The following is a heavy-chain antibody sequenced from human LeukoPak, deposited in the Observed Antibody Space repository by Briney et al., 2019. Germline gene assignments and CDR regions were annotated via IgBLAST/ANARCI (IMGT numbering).Heavy chain of an antibody. CDR2: IYSGDST. CDR1: GFTVSSNY. CDR3: AREPQGDSSGYDAFDI. J-gene: IGHJ3*02. D-gene: IGHD3-22*01. V-gene: IGHV3-66*01. Sequence: PGESLRLSCAASGFTVSSNYMTWVRQAPGKGLEWVSVIYSGDSTYYADSVKGRFTLSRDNSKNTLFLQMNSLRAEDTAVYYCAREPQGDSSGYDAFDIWGQGTMVTVSS.